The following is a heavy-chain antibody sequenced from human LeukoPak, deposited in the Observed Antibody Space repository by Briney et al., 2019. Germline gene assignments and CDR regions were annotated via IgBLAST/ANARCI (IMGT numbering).Heavy chain of an antibody. CDR1: GYTFTGYY. CDR3: ATPVDEYCSGGSCYSSYYYYGMDV. V-gene: IGHV1-2*07. D-gene: IGHD2-15*01. Sequence: WASVKVSCKASGYTFTGYYMHWVRQAPGQGLEWVGWINPHIGGTNYAHKFQGGVTITRDTSISTAYMELSRLRSDDTAVYYCATPVDEYCSGGSCYSSYYYYGMDVWGQGTTVTVSS. CDR2: INPHIGGT. J-gene: IGHJ6*02.